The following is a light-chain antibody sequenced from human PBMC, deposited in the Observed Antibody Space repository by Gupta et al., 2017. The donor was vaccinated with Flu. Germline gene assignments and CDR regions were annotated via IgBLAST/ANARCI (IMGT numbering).Light chain of an antibody. J-gene: IGLJ3*02. CDR3: QASDDSKQWV. CDR2: NND. CDR1: SGHILRTY. Sequence: NFVLTQPRSVSESLGETVTISCPRSSGHILRTYVQWFQQRPGSSHNTLSVNNDQRSSGVPGRCSVSIDVASNYDSLHIAGQQAEDDADYYSQASDDSKQWVFGGGTKMTVL. V-gene: IGLV6-57*01.